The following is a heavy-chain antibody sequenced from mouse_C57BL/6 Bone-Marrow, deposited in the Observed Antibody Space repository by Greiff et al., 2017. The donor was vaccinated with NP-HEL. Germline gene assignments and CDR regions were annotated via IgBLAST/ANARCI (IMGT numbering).Heavy chain of an antibody. D-gene: IGHD4-1*01. J-gene: IGHJ2*01. V-gene: IGHV1-81*01. CDR2: IYPRSGNT. CDR1: GYTFTSYG. Sequence: VQLVESGAELARPGASVKLSCKASGYTFTSYGISWVKQRTGQGLEWIGEIYPRSGNTYYNEKFKGKATLTADKSSSTAYMELRSLTSEDSAVYFCARRTGVYYFDYWGQGTTLTVSS. CDR3: ARRTGVYYFDY.